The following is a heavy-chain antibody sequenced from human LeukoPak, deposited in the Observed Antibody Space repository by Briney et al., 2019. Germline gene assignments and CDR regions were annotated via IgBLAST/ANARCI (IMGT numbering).Heavy chain of an antibody. CDR2: IYYTGRT. Sequence: PSETLSLTCAVSGGSMSGYYWSWIRQPPGKGLEWIGYIYYTGRTNYNPSLKSRVTISVDTSKNQFSLKLSSVTAADTAVYYCARGKAAAGKDHFDYWGQGTLVTVSS. J-gene: IGHJ4*02. V-gene: IGHV4-59*12. CDR1: GGSMSGYY. CDR3: ARGKAAAGKDHFDY. D-gene: IGHD6-13*01.